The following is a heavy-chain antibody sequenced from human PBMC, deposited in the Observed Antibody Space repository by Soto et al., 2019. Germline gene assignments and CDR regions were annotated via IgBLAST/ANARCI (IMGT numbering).Heavy chain of an antibody. CDR3: ACDYQTGYSYYGMDV. CDR1: GYTFTSYA. Sequence: ASVKVSCKASGYTFTSYAMHWVRQAPGQRLEWMGWINAGNGNTKYSQKFQGRVTITRDTSASTAYMELSSLRSEDTAVYYCACDYQTGYSYYGMDVWGQGTTVTVSS. CDR2: INAGNGNT. V-gene: IGHV1-3*01. J-gene: IGHJ6*02.